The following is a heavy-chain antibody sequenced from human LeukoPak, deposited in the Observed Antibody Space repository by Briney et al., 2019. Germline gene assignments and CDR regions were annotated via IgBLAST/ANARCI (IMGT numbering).Heavy chain of an antibody. CDR3: ARDSRRELLHAFDI. CDR2: IYYSGIT. Sequence: SETLSLTCTISGGSISTYYWSWIRQPPGKGLEWIGYIYYSGITNYNPSLKSRVTISVDTSKNQFSLKLSSVTAADTAVYYCARDSRRELLHAFDIWGQGTMVTVSS. CDR1: GGSISTYY. J-gene: IGHJ3*02. D-gene: IGHD1-26*01. V-gene: IGHV4-59*01.